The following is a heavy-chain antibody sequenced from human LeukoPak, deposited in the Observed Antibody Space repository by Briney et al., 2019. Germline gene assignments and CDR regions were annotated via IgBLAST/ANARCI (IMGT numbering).Heavy chain of an antibody. CDR1: GYTFTSYG. V-gene: IGHV1-18*01. D-gene: IGHD6-19*01. Sequence: ASVKVSCKASGYTFTSYGISWVRQAPGQGLEWMGWISAYNGNTNYAQKLQGRVTMTTDTSTSTAYMELRSLRSDDTAVYYCARDGYSSGWYENYYYYYYMDVWGKGTTVTVSS. CDR2: ISAYNGNT. CDR3: ARDGYSSGWYENYYYYYYMDV. J-gene: IGHJ6*03.